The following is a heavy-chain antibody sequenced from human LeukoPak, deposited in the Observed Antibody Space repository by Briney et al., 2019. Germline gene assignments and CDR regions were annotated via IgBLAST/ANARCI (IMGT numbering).Heavy chain of an antibody. D-gene: IGHD3-3*01. J-gene: IGHJ4*02. Sequence: SQTLSLTCTVSGASISSGDYFWTWIRQPPGKGLEWIGYIFDSGRTDFNPSLKSRVTISVDRPKNQFSLRLSSVTAADTAVYYCARDRQTFLEWPTGPLWGQGTLVTVSS. CDR2: IFDSGRT. CDR3: ARDRQTFLEWPTGPL. V-gene: IGHV4-30-2*01. CDR1: GASISSGDYF.